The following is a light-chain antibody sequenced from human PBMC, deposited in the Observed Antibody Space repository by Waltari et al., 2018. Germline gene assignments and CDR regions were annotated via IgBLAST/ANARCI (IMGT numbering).Light chain of an antibody. J-gene: IGLJ2*01. CDR3: CSYAGSFVV. V-gene: IGLV2-11*01. CDR2: DVS. Sequence: WYQQHPGKAPKRRIYDVSKRPSGVPDRFSGSKSGNTASLTISGLQAEDEADYYCCSYAGSFVVFGGGTKLTVL.